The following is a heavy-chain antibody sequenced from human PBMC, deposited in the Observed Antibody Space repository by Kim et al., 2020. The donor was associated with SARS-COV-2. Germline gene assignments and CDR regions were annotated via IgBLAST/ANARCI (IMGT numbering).Heavy chain of an antibody. CDR1: GFTFSRYD. V-gene: IGHV3-48*04. CDR2: ISADSSVI. D-gene: IGHD5-18*01. J-gene: IGHJ6*01. Sequence: GGSLRLFCAASGFTFSRYDMNWVRQAPGKGLEWVSYISADSSVIYYADSVKGRFTISRDNAKNSLFLQMNSLRAEHTPLYYCAREHQDSNGYIYYGMDA. CDR3: AREHQDSNGYIYYGMDA.